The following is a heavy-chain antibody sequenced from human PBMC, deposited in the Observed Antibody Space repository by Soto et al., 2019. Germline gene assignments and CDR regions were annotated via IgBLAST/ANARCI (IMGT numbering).Heavy chain of an antibody. CDR3: AKGRGDSGYYSLFDY. D-gene: IGHD3-22*01. CDR2: ISWNSGHI. Sequence: EVQLVESGGGLVQPGRSLRLSCAASGFTFDDYAMHWVRQPPGKGLEWVSSISWNSGHIGYTDSVKGRFTISRDNAKNSLYLQMKSLRSEATALYYCAKGRGDSGYYSLFDYWGQGALVTVSS. V-gene: IGHV3-9*01. CDR1: GFTFDDYA. J-gene: IGHJ4*02.